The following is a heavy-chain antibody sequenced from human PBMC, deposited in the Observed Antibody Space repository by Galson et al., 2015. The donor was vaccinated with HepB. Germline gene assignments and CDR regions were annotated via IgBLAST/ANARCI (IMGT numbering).Heavy chain of an antibody. J-gene: IGHJ3*02. CDR2: VSDSGGST. D-gene: IGHD3-16*01. Sequence: SLRLSCAASGFFVNFYAMSWVRQAPGKGLEWVSGVSDSGGSTYYTDSVKGRFTISRDNSKNTLYLQMNSLRVDDTAVYYCAKDGGGDYRFGAFHIWGQGTMVTVSS. CDR1: GFFVNFYA. V-gene: IGHV3-23*01. CDR3: AKDGGGDYRFGAFHI.